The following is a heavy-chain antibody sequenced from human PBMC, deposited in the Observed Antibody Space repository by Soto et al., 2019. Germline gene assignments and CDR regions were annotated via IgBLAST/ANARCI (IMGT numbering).Heavy chain of an antibody. CDR1: GFTFSNYC. D-gene: IGHD6-13*01. J-gene: IGHJ2*01. V-gene: IGHV3-48*01. Sequence: EVQLVESGGGLVQPGGSLRLSCAASGFTFSNYCMNWVRQAPGKGLEWVSYISSSSSTIYYADSVKGRFTISRDNAKNSMYLQMNSLRAEDTAVYYCARALYSSSWLQKWYFDLWGRGTLVTVSS. CDR2: ISSSSSTI. CDR3: ARALYSSSWLQKWYFDL.